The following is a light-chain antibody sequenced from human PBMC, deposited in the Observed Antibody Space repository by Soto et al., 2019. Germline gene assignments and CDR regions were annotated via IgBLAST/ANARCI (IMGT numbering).Light chain of an antibody. J-gene: IGKJ5*01. V-gene: IGKV1-8*01. CDR3: QQSYSTPPIT. CDR2: AAS. Sequence: AIRLTQSPSSLSASTGDSLTIACRPRQGVSSCLALYQQKPGKAPKLLIHAASTLQSGVPSRFSGSGSGTDFTLTISSLQPEDFATYDCQQSYSTPPITFGQGTRLEIK. CDR1: QGVSSC.